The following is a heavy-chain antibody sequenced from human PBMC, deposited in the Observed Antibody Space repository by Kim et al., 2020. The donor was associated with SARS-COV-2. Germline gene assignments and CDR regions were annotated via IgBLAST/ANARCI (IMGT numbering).Heavy chain of an antibody. CDR3: ARPGRYSSSRGVIGPDHAHREAFDY. D-gene: IGHD6-6*01. V-gene: IGHV5-10-1*01. CDR1: GYSFTSYW. Sequence: GESLKISCKGSGYSFTSYWISWVRQMPGKGLEWMGRIDPSDSYTNYSPSFQGHVTISADKSISTAYLQWSSLKASDTAMYYCARPGRYSSSRGVIGPDHAHREAFDYWGQGTLVTVSS. J-gene: IGHJ4*02. CDR2: IDPSDSYT.